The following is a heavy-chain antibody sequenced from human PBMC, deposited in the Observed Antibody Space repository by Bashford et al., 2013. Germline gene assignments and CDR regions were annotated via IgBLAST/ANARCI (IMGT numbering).Heavy chain of an antibody. J-gene: IGHJ4*02. CDR1: GFIFSSFA. CDR3: RTHCAGDCYPFDY. V-gene: IGHV3-64D*06. CDR2: INSIGATT. Sequence: GSLRLSCSVSGFIFSSFAMHWVRQAPGKGLEYVSAINSIGATTYYTDSVKGRFTISRDNSRNVLFLQMTYLRAEDTAVYYCRTHCAGDCYPFDYWGQGTLVTVSS. D-gene: IGHD2-21*02.